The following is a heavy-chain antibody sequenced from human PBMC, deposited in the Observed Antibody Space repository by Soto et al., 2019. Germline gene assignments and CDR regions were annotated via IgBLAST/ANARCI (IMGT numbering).Heavy chain of an antibody. D-gene: IGHD2-2*02. CDR2: IYYSGST. V-gene: IGHV4-39*01. CDR1: GGSISSSSYY. J-gene: IGHJ6*02. CDR3: ASPGYCSSTSCYTDYYGMDV. Sequence: QLQLQESGPGLVKPSETLSLTCTVSGGSISSSSYYWGWIRQPPGKGLEWIGSIYYSGSTYYNPFLKSRVTISVDTSKNQFSLKLSSVTAADTAVYYCASPGYCSSTSCYTDYYGMDVWGQGTTVTVSS.